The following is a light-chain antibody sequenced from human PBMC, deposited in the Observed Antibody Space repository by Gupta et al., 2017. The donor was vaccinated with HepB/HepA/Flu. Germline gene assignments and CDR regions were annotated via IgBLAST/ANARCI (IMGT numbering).Light chain of an antibody. CDR2: DAS. CDR3: QQYNNWPPIT. CDR1: QSVSSK. V-gene: IGKV3-15*01. Sequence: EIVMTQSPATLSVSPGERATLSCRASQSVSSKLGWYQQKPGQAPRLLIYDASTRATGIPGRFSGSGSGTEFTLTISSLQSEDFAVYYCQQYNNWPPITFGQGTRLEIK. J-gene: IGKJ5*01.